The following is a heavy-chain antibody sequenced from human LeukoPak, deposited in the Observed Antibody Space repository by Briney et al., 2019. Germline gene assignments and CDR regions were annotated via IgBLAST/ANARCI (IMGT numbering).Heavy chain of an antibody. J-gene: IGHJ3*02. CDR2: INPNSGGT. V-gene: IGHV1-2*02. CDR1: GYTFTGYY. Sequence: AAVKVSCKASGYTFTGYYMHWVRQAPGQGLEWMGGINPNSGGTNYAQKFQGRVTINRDTSTSTAYMELSRLRYDATDVYYCARVRYCGGDCYPAHDAFDIWGQGTMVTVSS. D-gene: IGHD2-21*02. CDR3: ARVRYCGGDCYPAHDAFDI.